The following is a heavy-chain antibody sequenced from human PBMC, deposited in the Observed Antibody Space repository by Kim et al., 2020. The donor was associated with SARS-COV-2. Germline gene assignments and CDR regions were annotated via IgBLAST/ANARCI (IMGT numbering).Heavy chain of an antibody. Sequence: SETLSLTCAVSGGSISSSNWWSWVRQPPGKGLEWIGEIYHSGSTNYNPSLKSRVTISVDKSKNQFSLKLSSVTAADTAVYYCARDSVLEDPLRRRGPYNWFDPWGQGTLVTVSS. V-gene: IGHV4-4*02. CDR3: ARDSVLEDPLRRRGPYNWFDP. D-gene: IGHD4-17*01. J-gene: IGHJ5*02. CDR2: IYHSGST. CDR1: GGSISSSNW.